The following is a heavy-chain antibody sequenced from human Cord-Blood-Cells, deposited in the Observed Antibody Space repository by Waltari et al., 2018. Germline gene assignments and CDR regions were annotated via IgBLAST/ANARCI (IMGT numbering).Heavy chain of an antibody. CDR2: IWYDGSNK. Sequence: QVQLVESGGGVVQPGRCLRPSCAASGFTLSIFGLPRARQAPGKGLEWVAVIWYDGSNKYYADSVKGRFTISRDNSKNTLYLQMNSLRAEDTAVYYCARDDHVGADAFDIWGQGTMVTVSS. CDR3: ARDDHVGADAFDI. D-gene: IGHD1-26*01. CDR1: GFTLSIFG. V-gene: IGHV3-33*01. J-gene: IGHJ3*02.